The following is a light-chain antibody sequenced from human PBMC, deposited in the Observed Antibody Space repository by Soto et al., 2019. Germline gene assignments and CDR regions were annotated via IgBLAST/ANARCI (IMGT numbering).Light chain of an antibody. V-gene: IGKV1-5*01. CDR1: QSITTW. J-gene: IGKJ2*01. Sequence: DIQMTQSPSTVSAYVGDSVTITCRASQSITTWLAWYQQRPGKAPKLLIYDASSLESGVPSRFSGSGSGTEFTLTISSLQPDDFATYYCQQYNSYSPYTFGQGTKLEIK. CDR2: DAS. CDR3: QQYNSYSPYT.